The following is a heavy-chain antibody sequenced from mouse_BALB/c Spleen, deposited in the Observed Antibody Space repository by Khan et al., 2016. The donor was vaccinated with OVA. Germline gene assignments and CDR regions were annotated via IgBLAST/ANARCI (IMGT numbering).Heavy chain of an antibody. D-gene: IGHD2-4*01. CDR1: GYSFTLYY. V-gene: IGHV1-18*01. Sequence: VQLQQSGPDLVKPGASVKISCKASGYSFTLYYMSWVRQSHGKSPEWIGRFNPNNGDTNYNQNFKGKAIITVDKSSNTAYMELRSLTYEDSAVYYCTRDYGFFPYWGQGTLVTVSA. CDR3: TRDYGFFPY. CDR2: FNPNNGDT. J-gene: IGHJ3*01.